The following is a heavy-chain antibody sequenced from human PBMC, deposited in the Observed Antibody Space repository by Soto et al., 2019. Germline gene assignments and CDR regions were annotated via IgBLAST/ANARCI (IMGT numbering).Heavy chain of an antibody. Sequence: QVQLVQSGAEVKKRGSSVKVSCKASGGTFSSYAIDWVRQAPGQGLEWMGGIIPIFGTTNYAQKLQGRVKLTADESTRTAYMELSTLRSEDTAVYYCARGTVTGSEYNYYYYGMDVWGQGTTVTVSS. CDR2: IIPIFGTT. V-gene: IGHV1-69*12. D-gene: IGHD1-1*01. CDR3: ARGTVTGSEYNYYYYGMDV. J-gene: IGHJ6*02. CDR1: GGTFSSYA.